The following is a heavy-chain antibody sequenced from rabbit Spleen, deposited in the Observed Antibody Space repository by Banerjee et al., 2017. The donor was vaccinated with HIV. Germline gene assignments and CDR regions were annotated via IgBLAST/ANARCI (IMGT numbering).Heavy chain of an antibody. V-gene: IGHV1S40*01. Sequence: QSLEESGGDLVMPGASLTLTCTASGFSFSSSDYMCWVRQAPGKGLEWIACIAGSSSGFTYSATWAKGRFTCSKTSSTTVTLQMTSLTVADTATYFCARDTSSSFSSYGMDLWGQGTLVTVS. D-gene: IGHD1-1*01. CDR1: GFSFSSSDY. J-gene: IGHJ6*01. CDR3: ARDTSSSFSSYGMDL. CDR2: IAGSSSGFT.